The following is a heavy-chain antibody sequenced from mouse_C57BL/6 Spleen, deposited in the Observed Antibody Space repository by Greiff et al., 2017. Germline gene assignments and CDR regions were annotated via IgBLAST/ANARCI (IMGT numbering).Heavy chain of an antibody. Sequence: VQLQQPGAELVKPGASVKMSCKASGYTFTSYWLTWVKQRPGQGLEWIGDIYPGSGGTNYNEKFKSKATLTVDTSSSTAYMQLSSLTSEDSAVYDCARRGNGFYSMDYWGQGTSVTVSS. CDR1: GYTFTSYW. V-gene: IGHV1-55*01. CDR3: ARRGNGFYSMDY. J-gene: IGHJ4*01. D-gene: IGHD2-1*01. CDR2: IYPGSGGT.